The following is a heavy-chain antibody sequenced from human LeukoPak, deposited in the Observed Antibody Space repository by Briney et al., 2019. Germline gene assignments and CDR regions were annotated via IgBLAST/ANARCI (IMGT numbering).Heavy chain of an antibody. CDR2: IKKDGSES. CDR1: GFTFRIYW. V-gene: IGHV3-7*01. J-gene: IGHJ4*02. CDR3: ARVSGAYSYLYGPDFDY. Sequence: QTGGSLRLSCAASGFTFRIYWMTWVRQAPGKGLEWVANIKKDGSESNYVDSVKGRFTISRDNAKNSLYLQMSSLRAEDTAVYYCARVSGAYSYLYGPDFDYWGRGTLVTVSS. D-gene: IGHD3-22*01.